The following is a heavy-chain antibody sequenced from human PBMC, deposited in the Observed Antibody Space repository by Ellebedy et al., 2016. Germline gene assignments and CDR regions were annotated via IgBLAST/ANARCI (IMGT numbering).Heavy chain of an antibody. CDR1: GFNFNSFC. CDR3: ARETIYTHYFDY. Sequence: GGSLRLXCSASGFNFNSFCMHWVRQTPGKGLEWVASICHDGLFENYADSVKGRFTISRDNSKNTLFLQMNSLRAEDTAVYYCARETIYTHYFDYWGQGTLVTVFS. J-gene: IGHJ4*02. D-gene: IGHD3-3*01. V-gene: IGHV3-33*01. CDR2: ICHDGLFE.